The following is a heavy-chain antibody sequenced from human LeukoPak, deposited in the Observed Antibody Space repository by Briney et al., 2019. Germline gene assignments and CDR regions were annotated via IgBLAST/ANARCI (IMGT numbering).Heavy chain of an antibody. CDR3: AREYYYGSGSYLGSFDY. CDR1: GFTFSSYE. CDR2: ISSSGSTI. Sequence: GGSLRLSCAASGFTFSSYEMNWARQAPGKGLEWVSYISSSGSTIYYADSVKGRFTISRDNAKNSLYLQMNSLRAEDTAVYYCAREYYYGSGSYLGSFDYWGQGTLVTVSS. J-gene: IGHJ4*02. V-gene: IGHV3-48*03. D-gene: IGHD3-10*01.